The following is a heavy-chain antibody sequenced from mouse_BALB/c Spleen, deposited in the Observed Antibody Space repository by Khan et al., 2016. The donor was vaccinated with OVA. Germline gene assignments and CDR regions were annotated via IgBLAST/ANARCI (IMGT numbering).Heavy chain of an antibody. CDR3: ARTDYSGSSYYFDY. J-gene: IGHJ2*01. CDR1: GYSFTDYN. CDR2: IDPYNGGT. Sequence: VQLQQSGPELVKPGASVKVSCKASGYSFTDYNMFWVKQSHGKGLEWIGYIDPYNGGTSYNQKFRGKATLTVDKSSSTAFMHLSSLTSEDSAVFYCARTDYSGSSYYFDYWGQGTTLTVSS. D-gene: IGHD1-1*01. V-gene: IGHV1S135*01.